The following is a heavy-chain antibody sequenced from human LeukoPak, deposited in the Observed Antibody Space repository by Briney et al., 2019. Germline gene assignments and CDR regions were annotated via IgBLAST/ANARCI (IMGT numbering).Heavy chain of an antibody. D-gene: IGHD6-6*01. CDR1: GGSISSSSYY. J-gene: IGHJ4*02. Sequence: SQTLSLTCTVSGGSISSSSYYWGWIRQPPGKGLEWIGSIYYSGSTYYNPSLKSRVTISVDTSKNQFSLKLSSVTAADTAVYYCAAYSSCDYWGQGTLVTVSS. CDR3: AAYSSCDY. V-gene: IGHV4-39*07. CDR2: IYYSGST.